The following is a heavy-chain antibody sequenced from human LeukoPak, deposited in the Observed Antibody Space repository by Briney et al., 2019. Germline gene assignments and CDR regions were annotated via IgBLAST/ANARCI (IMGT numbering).Heavy chain of an antibody. CDR3: ASDRSSWNPGAPY. J-gene: IGHJ4*02. D-gene: IGHD6-13*01. V-gene: IGHV4-39*07. CDR1: GGSISSSSYY. Sequence: SETLSLTCTVSGGSISSSSYYWGWIRQPPGKGLEWIGSIYYSGSTYYNPSLKSRVTISVDTSKNQFSQKLSSVTAADTAVYYCASDRSSWNPGAPYWGQGTLVTVSS. CDR2: IYYSGST.